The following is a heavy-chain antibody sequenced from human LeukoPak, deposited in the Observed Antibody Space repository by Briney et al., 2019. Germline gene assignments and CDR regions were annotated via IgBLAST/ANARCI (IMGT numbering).Heavy chain of an antibody. CDR1: GFTFSSYW. CDR2: IKQDGSEK. V-gene: IGHV3-7*01. J-gene: IGHJ4*02. D-gene: IGHD3-10*01. CDR3: VKGAMVRPPPFDY. Sequence: GGSLRLSCAASGFTFSSYWMSWVRQAPGKGLEWVANIKQDGSEKYYVDSVKGRFTISRDNAKNTLYLQMSSLRAEDTAVYYCVKGAMVRPPPFDYWGQGTLVTVSS.